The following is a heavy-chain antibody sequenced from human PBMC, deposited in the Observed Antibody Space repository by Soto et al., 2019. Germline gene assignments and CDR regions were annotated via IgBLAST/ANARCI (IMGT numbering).Heavy chain of an antibody. CDR1: GYRFTSEE. V-gene: IGHV5-10-1*01. J-gene: IGHJ5*02. CDR2: IDPSDSYT. CDR3: ARHRGAVATTTKP. D-gene: IGHD3-10*01. Sequence: VESQNISDKGSGYRFTSEENSWVRQVPGKGLEWMGRIDPSDSYTNSSPSFQGHVTISADKSISTAYLQWSSLKASDTAMYYCARHRGAVATTTKPWGQGTLVTVSS.